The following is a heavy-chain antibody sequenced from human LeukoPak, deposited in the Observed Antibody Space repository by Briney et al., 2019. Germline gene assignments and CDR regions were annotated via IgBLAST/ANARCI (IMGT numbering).Heavy chain of an antibody. D-gene: IGHD3-10*01. Sequence: PSETLSLTCTVSGGSISSSSYYWGWIRQPPGKGLEWIGNIYYSGNTYYNPSLKSRVTISVDTSKNQFSLRLSSVTAADTAVYFCARRLPRGEAVDCWGQGTLVTVSS. CDR1: GGSISSSSYY. CDR2: IYYSGNT. V-gene: IGHV4-39*01. CDR3: ARRLPRGEAVDC. J-gene: IGHJ4*02.